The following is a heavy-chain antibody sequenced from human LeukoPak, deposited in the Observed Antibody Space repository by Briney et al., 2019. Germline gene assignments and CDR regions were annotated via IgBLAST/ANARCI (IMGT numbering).Heavy chain of an antibody. V-gene: IGHV3-49*04. D-gene: IGHD2-21*02. Sequence: GRSLRLSCSASGSTFGAYAMRWVRQAPGEGLEWVGFIRSKAYGATAEYAACVGGGFSISRDDSKSIAYLQMNRLKTDDTAVYYCTRSNCGGDCAIDYWGQGTLVTVSS. CDR2: IRSKAYGATA. CDR1: GSTFGAYA. CDR3: TRSNCGGDCAIDY. J-gene: IGHJ4*02.